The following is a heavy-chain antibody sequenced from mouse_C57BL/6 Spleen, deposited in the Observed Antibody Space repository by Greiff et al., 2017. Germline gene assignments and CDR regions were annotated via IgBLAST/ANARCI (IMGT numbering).Heavy chain of an antibody. D-gene: IGHD1-1*01. Sequence: EVQLQESEGGLVQPGSSMKLSCTASGFTFSDYYMAWVRQVPEKGLEWVANINYDGSSSYYLDSLKSRFIISRDNAKNILYLQMSSLKSEDTATYYCARDYGSSWPYFDVWGTGTTVTVSS. CDR3: ARDYGSSWPYFDV. J-gene: IGHJ1*03. CDR1: GFTFSDYY. V-gene: IGHV5-16*01. CDR2: INYDGSSS.